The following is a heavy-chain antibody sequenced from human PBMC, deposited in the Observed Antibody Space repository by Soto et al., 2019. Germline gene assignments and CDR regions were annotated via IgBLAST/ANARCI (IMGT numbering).Heavy chain of an antibody. D-gene: IGHD3-10*01. CDR1: GYTFTSYA. CDR2: INAGNGNT. Sequence: ASVKVSCKASGYTFTSYAMYWVRQAPGQRLEWMGWINAGNGNTKYSQKFQGRVTITRDTSASTAYMELSSLRSEDTAVYYCARVLWFGELLGSMDVWGQGTTVTVSS. J-gene: IGHJ6*02. CDR3: ARVLWFGELLGSMDV. V-gene: IGHV1-3*01.